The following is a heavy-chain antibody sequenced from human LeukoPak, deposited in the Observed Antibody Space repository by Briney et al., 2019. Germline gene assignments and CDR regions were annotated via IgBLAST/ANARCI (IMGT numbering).Heavy chain of an antibody. J-gene: IGHJ4*02. CDR1: GGTFSSYA. D-gene: IGHD5-24*01. V-gene: IGHV1-69*04. CDR2: IIPIHGIA. Sequence: ASVKLSCKASGGTFSSYAISWVRQAPGQGLEWMGRIIPIHGIANYAQKFQGRVTITADKSTSTAYMELSSLRSEDTAVYYCARDGYNYVLGYWGQGTLVTVSS. CDR3: ARDGYNYVLGY.